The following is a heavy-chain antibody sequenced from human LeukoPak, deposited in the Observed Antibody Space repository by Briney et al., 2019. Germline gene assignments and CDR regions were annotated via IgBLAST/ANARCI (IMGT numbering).Heavy chain of an antibody. V-gene: IGHV4-39*07. CDR3: ARDPLYDSSGYYYFPFDY. CDR2: IYYSGST. D-gene: IGHD3-22*01. Sequence: SGTLSLTCTVSGGSISSSSYYWGWIRQPPGKGLEWIGSIYYSGSTYYNPSLKSRVTISVDTSKNQFSLKLSSVTAADTAVYYCARDPLYDSSGYYYFPFDYWGQGTLVTVSS. J-gene: IGHJ4*02. CDR1: GGSISSSSYY.